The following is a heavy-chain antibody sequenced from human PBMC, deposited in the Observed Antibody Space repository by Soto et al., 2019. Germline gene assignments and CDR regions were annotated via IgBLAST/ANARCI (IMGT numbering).Heavy chain of an antibody. D-gene: IGHD3-22*01. CDR1: GYTFTSYG. J-gene: IGHJ6*02. V-gene: IGHV1-18*01. CDR3: ARPKSLTADYYDSSGPPRRGMDV. Sequence: GASVKVSCKASGYTFTSYGISWVRQAPGQGLEWMGWISAYNGNTNYAQKLQGRVTMTTDTSTSTAYMELRSLRSDDTAVYYCARPKSLTADYYDSSGPPRRGMDVWGQGTTVTVSS. CDR2: ISAYNGNT.